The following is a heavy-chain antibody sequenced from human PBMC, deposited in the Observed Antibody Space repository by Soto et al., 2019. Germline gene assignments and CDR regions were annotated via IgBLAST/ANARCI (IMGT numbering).Heavy chain of an antibody. D-gene: IGHD3-22*01. CDR3: ARVSNYYDSSGYYYPSDY. J-gene: IGHJ4*02. V-gene: IGHV3-21*01. CDR1: GFTFSSYS. CDR2: ISSSSSYI. Sequence: GGSLRLSCAASGFTFSSYSMNWVRQAPGKGLEWVSSISSSSSYIYYADSVKGRFTISRDNAKNSLYLQMNSLRAEDTAVYYCARVSNYYDSSGYYYPSDYWGQGTLVTVSS.